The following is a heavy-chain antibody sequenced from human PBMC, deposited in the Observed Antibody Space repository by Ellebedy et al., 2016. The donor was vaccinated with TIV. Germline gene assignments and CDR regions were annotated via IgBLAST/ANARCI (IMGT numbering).Heavy chain of an antibody. J-gene: IGHJ2*01. CDR3: AADSVVGPSASWHFDL. V-gene: IGHV1-58*01. D-gene: IGHD2-15*01. CDR2: IVVGSGNT. Sequence: AASVKVSCKASGFTFTKSAVQWVRQARGQRLEWIGWIVVGSGNTHYAQKFQERVTITRDMSTSTAYMELSSLRSEDTAVYYCAADSVVGPSASWHFDLWGRGTLVTVSS. CDR1: GFTFTKSA.